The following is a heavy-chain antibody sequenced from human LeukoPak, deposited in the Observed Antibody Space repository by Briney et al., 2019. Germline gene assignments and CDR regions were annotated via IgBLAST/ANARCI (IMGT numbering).Heavy chain of an antibody. V-gene: IGHV1-8*01. CDR3: ARYPTGGIAVGIGSAY. J-gene: IGHJ4*02. D-gene: IGHD6-19*01. CDR2: MNPNSGNT. CDR1: GYTFNSYD. Sequence: GPSVKVSCKAPGYTFNSYDINWVPQATGQGLEWMGWMNPNSGNTGYAQKFQGRVTMTRNTSTSTAYMELSSLRSEDTAVYDCARYPTGGIAVGIGSAYWAQETLVTVSS.